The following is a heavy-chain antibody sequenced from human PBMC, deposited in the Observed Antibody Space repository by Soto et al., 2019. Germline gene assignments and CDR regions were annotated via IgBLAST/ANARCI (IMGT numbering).Heavy chain of an antibody. CDR1: GGSLSGATYS. Sequence: SETLSLTCGVSGGSLSGATYSWNWVRQPPGKGLEWIGYIFPSGTTYYNPSLKSRVTISIDVSKNQFSLSLRSLTAADTAVYYCARSREFDYWSQGTLVTVSS. CDR2: IFPSGTT. V-gene: IGHV4-30-2*01. J-gene: IGHJ4*02. CDR3: ARSREFDY.